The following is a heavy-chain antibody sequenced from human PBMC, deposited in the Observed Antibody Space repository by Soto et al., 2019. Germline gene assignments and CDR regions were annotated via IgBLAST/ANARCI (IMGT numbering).Heavy chain of an antibody. D-gene: IGHD3-10*01. V-gene: IGHV3-74*01. CDR2: IMNDGSTT. CDR1: GFTFSTYW. Sequence: EVQLVESGGGLVQPGGSLRLSCAVSGFTFSTYWMHWVRQAPGKGLVWVSRIMNDGSTTNYADSVKGRFTISRDNAKTTPYLQMDSLRADDTAVYYCARGTRVGGFGELQYWGRGTLVTVSS. J-gene: IGHJ4*01. CDR3: ARGTRVGGFGELQY.